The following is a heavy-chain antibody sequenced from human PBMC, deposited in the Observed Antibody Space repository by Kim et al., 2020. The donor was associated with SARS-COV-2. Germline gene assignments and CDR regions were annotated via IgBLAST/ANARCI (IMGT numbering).Heavy chain of an antibody. D-gene: IGHD3-22*01. CDR2: IYYSGST. J-gene: IGHJ4*02. Sequence: SETLSLTCTVSGGSISSGGYYWSWIRQHPGKGLEWIGYIYYSGSTYYNPSLKSRLTISVDTSKNQFSLKLSSVTAADTAVYYCARELAYYYDSSGSPGFDYWDQGTLVTVSS. CDR1: GGSISSGGYY. V-gene: IGHV4-31*03. CDR3: ARELAYYYDSSGSPGFDY.